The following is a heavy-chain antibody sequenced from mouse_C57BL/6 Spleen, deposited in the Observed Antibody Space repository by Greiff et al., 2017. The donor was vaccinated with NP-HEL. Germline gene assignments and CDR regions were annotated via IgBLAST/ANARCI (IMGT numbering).Heavy chain of an antibody. CDR3: TVDGYYPAY. CDR2: IRLKSDNYAT. V-gene: IGHV6-3*01. J-gene: IGHJ3*01. CDR1: GFTFSNYW. Sequence: EVKVEESGGGLVQPGGSMKLSCVASGFTFSNYWMNWVRQSPEKGLEWVAQIRLKSDNYATHYAESVKGSFTISRDDSKSSVYLQMNNLRAEDTGIYYCTVDGYYPAYWGQVTLVTVSA. D-gene: IGHD2-3*01.